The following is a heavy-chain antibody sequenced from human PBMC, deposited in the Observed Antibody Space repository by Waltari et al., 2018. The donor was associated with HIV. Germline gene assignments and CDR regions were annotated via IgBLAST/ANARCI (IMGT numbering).Heavy chain of an antibody. CDR1: GFTFSNYW. D-gene: IGHD1-26*01. V-gene: IGHV3-7*01. CDR2: IKDDGGEE. CDR3: ARLVYTGSYIDSFDV. Sequence: EVQLVESGGGLVQPGGSLSLSCVASGFTFSNYWMNWVRQTPTKGRELVDKIKDDGGEEYYVDAVKGRFNISRDNAKNALYLKMNSLRVEETAVYYCARLVYTGSYIDSFDVWGQGTKATVSS. J-gene: IGHJ3*01.